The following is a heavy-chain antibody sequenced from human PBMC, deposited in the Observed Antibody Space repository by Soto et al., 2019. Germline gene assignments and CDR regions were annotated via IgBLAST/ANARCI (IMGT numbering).Heavy chain of an antibody. CDR2: ISSSSSYI. D-gene: IGHD6-6*01. CDR1: GFTFSSYS. V-gene: IGHV3-21*01. CDR3: ARVNTAARIYYYYGMDV. Sequence: GGSLRLSCAASGFTFSSYSMNWVRQAPGKGLEWVSSISSSSSYIYYADSVKGRFTISRDNAKNSLYLQMNSLRAEDMAVYYCARVNTAARIYYYYGMDVWGHGTTVTVSS. J-gene: IGHJ6*02.